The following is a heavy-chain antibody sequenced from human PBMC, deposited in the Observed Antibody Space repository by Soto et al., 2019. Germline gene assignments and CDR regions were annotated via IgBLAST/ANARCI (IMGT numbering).Heavy chain of an antibody. V-gene: IGHV1-69*06. Sequence: GASVKVSCKASGGTFSIYAISWVRQAPGQGLEWMGGIIPIFGTANYAQKFQGRVTITADKSTSTAYMELSSLRSEDTAVYYCARATTHYGDYFDYWGQGTLVTVSS. CDR2: IIPIFGTA. CDR3: ARATTHYGDYFDY. CDR1: GGTFSIYA. J-gene: IGHJ4*02. D-gene: IGHD4-17*01.